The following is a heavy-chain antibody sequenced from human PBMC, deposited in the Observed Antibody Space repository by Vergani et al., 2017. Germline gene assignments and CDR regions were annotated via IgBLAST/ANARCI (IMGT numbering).Heavy chain of an antibody. J-gene: IGHJ6*03. CDR3: AREPPSTVTMRYYYYYMDV. CDR2: IYYSGST. V-gene: IGHV4-30-4*01. D-gene: IGHD4-17*01. Sequence: QVQLQESGPGLVKPSQTLSLTCTVCGGSISSGDYYWSWIRQPPGKGLEWIGYIYYSGSTYYNPSLKSRVTISVDTSKNQFSLKLSSVTAADTAVYYCAREPPSTVTMRYYYYYMDVWGKGTTVTVSS. CDR1: GGSISSGDYY.